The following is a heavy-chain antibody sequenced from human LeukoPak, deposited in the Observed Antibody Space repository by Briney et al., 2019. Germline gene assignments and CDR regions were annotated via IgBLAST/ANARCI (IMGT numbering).Heavy chain of an antibody. CDR1: GFTFSSYG. D-gene: IGHD4-11*01. V-gene: IGHV3-30*18. CDR3: AKDSPDYRHFDY. Sequence: GRSLRPSCAASGFTFSSYGMHWVRQAPGKGLEWVAVISYDGSNKYYADSVKGRFTISGDNSKNTLYLQMNSLRAGDTAVYYCAKDSPDYRHFDYWGQGTLITVSS. J-gene: IGHJ4*02. CDR2: ISYDGSNK.